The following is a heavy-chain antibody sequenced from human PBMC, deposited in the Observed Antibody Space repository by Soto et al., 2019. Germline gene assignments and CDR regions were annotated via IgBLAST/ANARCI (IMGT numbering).Heavy chain of an antibody. CDR3: ARESGDILVVVAAIDS. CDR1: GFTFSSYS. D-gene: IGHD2-15*01. V-gene: IGHV3-21*01. J-gene: IGHJ4*02. CDR2: ISSSSSSI. Sequence: EVQLVESGGGLVKPGGSLRLSCAASGFTFSSYSMNWVRHAPGKGLEWVSSISSSSSSIYYADSVKDRFTISRDNAKNSLYLQMNSLRAEDTAVYYCARESGDILVVVAAIDSWGQGTLVTVSS.